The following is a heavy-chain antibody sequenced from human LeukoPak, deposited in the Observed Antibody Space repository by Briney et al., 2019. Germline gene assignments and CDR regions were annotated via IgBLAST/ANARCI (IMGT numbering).Heavy chain of an antibody. Sequence: ASVKVSCKASGYAFSSHPVSWVRQAPGQGLEWMGWISAYSGNTSYAQRFQGRVTMSTEASTNTAYMELTSLRSDDTAIYFCARGSSSQYFRFWGQGTLVTVSS. CDR1: GYAFSSHP. D-gene: IGHD3-10*01. CDR3: ARGSSSQYFRF. V-gene: IGHV1-18*01. J-gene: IGHJ1*01. CDR2: ISAYSGNT.